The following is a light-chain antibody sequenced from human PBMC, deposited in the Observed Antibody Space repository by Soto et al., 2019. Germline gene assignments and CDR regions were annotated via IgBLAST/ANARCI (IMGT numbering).Light chain of an antibody. V-gene: IGLV2-14*01. J-gene: IGLJ3*02. CDR2: DVN. Sequence: QSALTQPASVSGSPGQSITISCTGTSSDVGGYNYVSCYQQHPGKAPKLMIYDVNNRPSGVSNRFSGSKSGNTASLTISGLQAEDEADYYCSSYTSISTWVFGGGTKLTVL. CDR1: SSDVGGYNY. CDR3: SSYTSISTWV.